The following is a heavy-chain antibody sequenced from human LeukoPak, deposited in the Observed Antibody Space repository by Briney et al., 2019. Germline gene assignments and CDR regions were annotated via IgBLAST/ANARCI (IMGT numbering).Heavy chain of an antibody. Sequence: GGSLRLSCAASGFTFSSYSMNWVRQAPGKGLEWVSSISSSNSYIYYADSVKGRFTISRDNAKNSLYLQMNSLRAEETAVYYCARKGSSGEDYWGQGTLVTVSS. D-gene: IGHD6-19*01. CDR1: GFTFSSYS. V-gene: IGHV3-21*01. CDR3: ARKGSSGEDY. CDR2: ISSSNSYI. J-gene: IGHJ4*02.